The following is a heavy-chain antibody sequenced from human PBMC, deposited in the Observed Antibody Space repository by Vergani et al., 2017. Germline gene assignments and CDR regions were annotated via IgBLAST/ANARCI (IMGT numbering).Heavy chain of an antibody. CDR1: GFTFSSYA. V-gene: IGHV3-23*01. CDR3: ASDPSFMITFQG. J-gene: IGHJ4*02. CDR2: ISGSGGST. Sequence: EVQLLESGGGLVQPGGSLRLSCAASGFTFSSYAMSWVRQAPGKGLEWVSAISGSGGSTYYADSVKGRLTISRDNSKNTLYLQMNSLRAEDTAVYYCASDPSFMITFQGWGQGTLVTVSS. D-gene: IGHD3-16*01.